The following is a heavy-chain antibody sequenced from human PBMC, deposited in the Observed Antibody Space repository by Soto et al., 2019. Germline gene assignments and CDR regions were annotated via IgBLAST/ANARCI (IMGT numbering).Heavy chain of an antibody. CDR1: GFTFSNYA. Sequence: GGSLRLSCAASGFTFSNYAMSWVRQAPGKGLEWVSTISGNGGSTYYADSVKGRFTISRDNSKNMLFLQINSLRDDDSAVYYCAKRPAPIITFEYWGQGTPVTVSS. J-gene: IGHJ4*02. D-gene: IGHD2-2*01. CDR3: AKRPAPIITFEY. V-gene: IGHV3-23*01. CDR2: ISGNGGST.